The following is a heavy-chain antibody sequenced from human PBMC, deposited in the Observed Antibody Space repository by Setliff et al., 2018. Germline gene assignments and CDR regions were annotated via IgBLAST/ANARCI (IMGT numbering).Heavy chain of an antibody. Sequence: FTFSSYSMNWVRQAPGKGLEWVSYISSSSSTIYYADSVKGRFTTSRDNAKNSLYLQMNSLRAEDTAVYYCARGIAAAGTYDAFDIWGQGTMVTVSS. D-gene: IGHD6-13*01. CDR2: ISSSSSTI. J-gene: IGHJ3*02. CDR3: ARGIAAAGTYDAFDI. CDR1: FTFSSYS. V-gene: IGHV3-48*01.